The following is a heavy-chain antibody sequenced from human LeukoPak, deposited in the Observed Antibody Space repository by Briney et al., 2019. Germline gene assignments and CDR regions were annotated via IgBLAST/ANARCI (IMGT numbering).Heavy chain of an antibody. V-gene: IGHV5-51*01. D-gene: IGHD6-13*01. J-gene: IGHJ4*02. CDR1: GYSFTTYW. CDR2: IFPADSDT. Sequence: KNGESLKISCRASGYSFTTYWIGWVRQLPGKGLEWMGVIFPADSDTRYSPSFQGQVTISADKSISTAYLQWSSLKASDTAMYYCVSVYSSTSWDYWGQGTLVTVSS. CDR3: VSVYSSTSWDY.